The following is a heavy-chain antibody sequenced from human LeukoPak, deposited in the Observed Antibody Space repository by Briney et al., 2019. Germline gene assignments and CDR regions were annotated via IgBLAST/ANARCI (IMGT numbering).Heavy chain of an antibody. CDR2: INVHTGVA. D-gene: IGHD6-19*01. CDR3: ARVPAVAGTAGWFDP. Sequence: GASVNVSCKASRYTFTGYNMHWVRQAPGQGLEWMGWINVHTGVAHYAQKFQGRVTMTRDTSISTAYMELSRLRSDDTAVYYCARVPAVAGTAGWFDPWGQGTLVTVSS. V-gene: IGHV1-2*02. CDR1: RYTFTGYN. J-gene: IGHJ5*02.